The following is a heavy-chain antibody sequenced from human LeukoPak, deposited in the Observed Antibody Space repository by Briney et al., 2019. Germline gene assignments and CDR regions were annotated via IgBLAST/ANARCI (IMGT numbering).Heavy chain of an antibody. CDR1: GFTFSTYA. CDR2: ISGSGGRT. D-gene: IGHD3-10*01. CDR3: TTEGRVRGIFPFDY. V-gene: IGHV3-23*01. Sequence: GGSLRLSCAASGFTFSTYAMAWVRQAPGKGLEWVSAISGSGGRTYYADSVKGRVTISRDNSKNTVYLQMNSLKTEDTAVYYCTTEGRVRGIFPFDYWGQGTLVTVSS. J-gene: IGHJ4*02.